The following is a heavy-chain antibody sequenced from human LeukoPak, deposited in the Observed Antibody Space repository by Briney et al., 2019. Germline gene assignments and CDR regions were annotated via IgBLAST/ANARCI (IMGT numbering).Heavy chain of an antibody. J-gene: IGHJ4*02. D-gene: IGHD3-9*01. CDR3: AKDQPYKWRDRDTSAGYYDY. CDR2: IRYDGSNK. Sequence: GGSLRLSCAASGFTFSSYGMHWVRQAPGKGLEWMAFIRYDGSNKYYADSVKGRFTISRDNSKNTLFLQMNSLRVEDTAVYYCAKDQPYKWRDRDTSAGYYDYWGQGTPVTVSS. V-gene: IGHV3-30*02. CDR1: GFTFSSYG.